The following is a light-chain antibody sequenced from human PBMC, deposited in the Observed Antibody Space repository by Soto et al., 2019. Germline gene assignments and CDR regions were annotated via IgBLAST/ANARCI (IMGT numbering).Light chain of an antibody. CDR1: QGINSW. CDR3: QQYDSDPLT. CDR2: AAS. Sequence: DIQMTQSPSSLSASVGDRVTITCRASQGINSWLAWYQQKPEKAPKSLLYAASNLESGVPSRFSGSGSGTDFTLPISSLQPEDIATYYCQQYDSDPLTFGGGTKVEIK. J-gene: IGKJ4*01. V-gene: IGKV1D-16*01.